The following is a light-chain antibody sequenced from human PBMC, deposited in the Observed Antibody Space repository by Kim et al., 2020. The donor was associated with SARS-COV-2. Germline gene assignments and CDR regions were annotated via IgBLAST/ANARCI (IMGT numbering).Light chain of an antibody. V-gene: IGLV3-19*01. CDR1: SLRSYY. Sequence: SSELTQDPAVSVALGQTVRITCQGDSLRSYYASWYQQKQGQAPVLVINGKNNRPSGIPDRCSGSSSGNTASLTITGAQAEDEADYYCNSRDSSGNRVFGTGTKVTVL. CDR2: GKN. J-gene: IGLJ1*01. CDR3: NSRDSSGNRV.